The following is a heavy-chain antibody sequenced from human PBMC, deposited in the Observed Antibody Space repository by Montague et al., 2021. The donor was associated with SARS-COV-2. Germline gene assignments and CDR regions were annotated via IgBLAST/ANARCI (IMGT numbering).Heavy chain of an antibody. V-gene: IGHV4-59*01. D-gene: IGHD6-13*01. CDR1: GDSISSYY. Sequence: SETLSLTCTVSGDSISSYYWSWIRQPPGKGLEWIGHVYDSESTNYNPSPKSRVTISMDTSKNQFSLKLKSLTTADTAVYYCARDSRRWQAFDFWGQGTLVTVSS. J-gene: IGHJ4*02. CDR3: ARDSRRWQAFDF. CDR2: VYDSEST.